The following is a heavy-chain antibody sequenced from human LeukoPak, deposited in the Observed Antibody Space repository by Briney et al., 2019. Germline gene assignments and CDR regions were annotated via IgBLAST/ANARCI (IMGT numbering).Heavy chain of an antibody. J-gene: IGHJ5*02. V-gene: IGHV4-39*07. D-gene: IGHD6-13*01. CDR3: ARGQSSWYLVGVWFDP. Sequence: SETLSLTCSVSGGSIRSTTYYWGWIRQPPGTGLEWIGSIYYSGNTYYSPSLMSRVTISVDTSKNQFSLNLSSVTAADTAVYYCARGQSSWYLVGVWFDPWGQGTLVTVSS. CDR2: IYYSGNT. CDR1: GGSIRSTTYY.